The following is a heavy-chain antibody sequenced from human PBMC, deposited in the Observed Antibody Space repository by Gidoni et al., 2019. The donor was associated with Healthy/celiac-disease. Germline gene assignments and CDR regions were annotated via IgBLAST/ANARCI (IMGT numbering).Heavy chain of an antibody. D-gene: IGHD3-22*01. CDR3: ARASPPYYDSSGLDY. Sequence: QVQLQQWGAGLLKPSATLSLTCAVSGGSFSGYYWSWIRQPPGKGLVWIGAINHSGSTNYNPSLKSRVTISVDTSKNQCSLKLSSVTAADTAVYYCARASPPYYDSSGLDYWGQGTLVTVSS. CDR2: INHSGST. V-gene: IGHV4-34*01. CDR1: GGSFSGYY. J-gene: IGHJ4*02.